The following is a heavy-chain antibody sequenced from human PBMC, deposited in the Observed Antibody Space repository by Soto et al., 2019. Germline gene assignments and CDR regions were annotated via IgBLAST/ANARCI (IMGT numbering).Heavy chain of an antibody. CDR1: GYTFTSYG. D-gene: IGHD6-19*01. J-gene: IGHJ5*02. CDR3: ASSGGFSSGWYWFDP. CDR2: ISAYNGNT. Sequence: GASVKVSWKASGYTFTSYGISWVRQAPGQGLEWMGWISAYNGNTNYAQKLQGRVTMTTDTSTSTAYMELRSLRSDDTAVYYCASSGGFSSGWYWFDPWGQGTLVTVSS. V-gene: IGHV1-18*01.